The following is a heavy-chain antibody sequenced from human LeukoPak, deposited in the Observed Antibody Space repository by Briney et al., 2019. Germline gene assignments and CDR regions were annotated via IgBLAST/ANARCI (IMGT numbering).Heavy chain of an antibody. CDR2: VSYSGTT. CDR1: GGALSRDY. Sequence: SETLSLTCTACGGALSRDYWLCLPHAPQKGLEWIGYVSYSGTTNYNPSLSSRLTISLDTPTNRFSLNLYSVTAADTAIYFCARYIRGPDYYIDVWGKGTTVAVSS. D-gene: IGHD1-14*01. CDR3: ARYIRGPDYYIDV. V-gene: IGHV4-59*01. J-gene: IGHJ6*03.